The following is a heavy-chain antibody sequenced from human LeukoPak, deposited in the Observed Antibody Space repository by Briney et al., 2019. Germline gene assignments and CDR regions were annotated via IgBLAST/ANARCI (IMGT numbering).Heavy chain of an antibody. V-gene: IGHV4-30-2*01. CDR3: ARARQWLDFHPFDY. CDR2: IYHSGST. Sequence: PSETLSLTCTVSGGSISSGGYYWSWIRQPPGKGLEWIGYIYHSGSTYYNPSLKSRVTISVDRSKNQFSLKLSSVTAADTAVYYCARARQWLDFHPFDYWGQGTLVTVSS. J-gene: IGHJ4*02. CDR1: GGSISSGGYY. D-gene: IGHD6-19*01.